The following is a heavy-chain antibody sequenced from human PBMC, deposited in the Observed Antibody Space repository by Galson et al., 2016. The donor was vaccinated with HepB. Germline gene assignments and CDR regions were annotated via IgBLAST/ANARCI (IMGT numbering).Heavy chain of an antibody. Sequence: SLRLCGAASGFTVSSTYMSCVRQAPGKALEWVSAIYSAVSTYYADTVKVRFTISRDNSKNTLYLQMNSLRAEDTAVYYCARGGRDTAMDYYYYGMDVWGQGTTVTVSS. J-gene: IGHJ6*02. CDR3: ARGGRDTAMDYYYYGMDV. CDR2: IYSAVST. V-gene: IGHV3-66*01. CDR1: GFTVSSTY. D-gene: IGHD5-18*01.